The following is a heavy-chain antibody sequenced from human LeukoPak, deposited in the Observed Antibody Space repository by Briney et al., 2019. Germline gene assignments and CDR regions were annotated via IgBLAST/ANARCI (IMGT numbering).Heavy chain of an antibody. CDR3: ARAGDDCSSTSCYTQQNDWFDP. V-gene: IGHV4-38-2*02. J-gene: IGHJ5*02. Sequence: SDTLSLTCTVSGYSISIGYYWGWIRQPPGKGLDWIGSIYHSGSTYYNPSLKGRLTLSVDPSKNQSSLKLRSVTAADTAVYYCARAGDDCSSTSCYTQQNDWFDPWGQGTLVTVSS. CDR1: GYSISIGYY. CDR2: IYHSGST. D-gene: IGHD2-2*02.